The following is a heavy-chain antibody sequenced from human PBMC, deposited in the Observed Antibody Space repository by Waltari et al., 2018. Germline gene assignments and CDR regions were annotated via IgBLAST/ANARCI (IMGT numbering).Heavy chain of an antibody. CDR1: GGTFSSYA. D-gene: IGHD3-22*01. J-gene: IGHJ4*02. CDR2: IIPILGIA. CDR3: ARDQIGYYYDSSGYSAAY. V-gene: IGHV1-69*04. Sequence: QVQLVQSGAEVKKPGSSVKVSCKASGGTFSSYAISWVRPAPGQGLEWMGGIIPILGIANYAQKFQGRVTITADESTSTAYMELSSLRSEDTAVYYCARDQIGYYYDSSGYSAAYWGQGTLVTVSS.